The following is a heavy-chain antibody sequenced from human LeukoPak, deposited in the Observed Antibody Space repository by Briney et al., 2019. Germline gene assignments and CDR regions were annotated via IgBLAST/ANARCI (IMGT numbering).Heavy chain of an antibody. CDR1: GFTFSNYW. CDR2: IKQDGSVK. Sequence: GGSLRLSGAASGFTFSNYWMSWVRQAPGKGLEWVANIKQDGSVKYYVDSVKGRFTISRDNAKNSLYLQMNSLRAEDTAVYYCARSIGGSESYWGQGTLVTVSS. J-gene: IGHJ4*02. V-gene: IGHV3-7*01. CDR3: ARSIGGSESY. D-gene: IGHD1-26*01.